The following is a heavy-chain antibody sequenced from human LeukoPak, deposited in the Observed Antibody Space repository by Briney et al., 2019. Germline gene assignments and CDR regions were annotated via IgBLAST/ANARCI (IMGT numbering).Heavy chain of an antibody. CDR2: IYPGDSDT. D-gene: IGHD2-2*01. J-gene: IGHJ6*02. V-gene: IGHV5-51*01. Sequence: GESLKISCKGSGYSFTSYCIGWVRQMPGKGLEWMGIIYPGDSDTRYSPSFQGQVTISADKSISTAYLQWSSLKASDTAMYYCARQIPILGYCSSTSCRAPGMDVWGQGTTVTVSS. CDR1: GYSFTSYC. CDR3: ARQIPILGYCSSTSCRAPGMDV.